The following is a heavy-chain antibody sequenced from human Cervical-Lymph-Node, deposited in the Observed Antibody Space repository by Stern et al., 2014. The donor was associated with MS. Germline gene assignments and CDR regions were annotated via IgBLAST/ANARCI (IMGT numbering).Heavy chain of an antibody. J-gene: IGHJ6*02. CDR3: ARSAHYYETSGFMDV. D-gene: IGHD3-22*01. Sequence: VQLVESGNEVKTPGASVKVSCKASGYSFGNYGITWIRQAPGQGLEWMGWISVSERGTNYGQKFHGRVSMTTDASTTTAYIEVRSLRFDDTAVYYCARSAHYYETSGFMDVWGQGTTVIVS. CDR1: GYSFGNYG. V-gene: IGHV1-18*01. CDR2: ISVSERGT.